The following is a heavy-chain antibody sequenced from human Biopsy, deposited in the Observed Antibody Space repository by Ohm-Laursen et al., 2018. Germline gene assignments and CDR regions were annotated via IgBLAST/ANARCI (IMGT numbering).Heavy chain of an antibody. CDR1: GFSLSARGMC. Sequence: TQTLTLTRSFSGFSLSARGMCVSWIRQAPGKALEWLARVDWDDYKDYSASLQTKLSISKDTSNAQVVLTVNNVDPADTATYFCARTPILIVSAGLVYRHRRHLQGMDVWGQGNAVTVS. D-gene: IGHD6-13*01. CDR2: VDWDDYK. V-gene: IGHV2-70*11. CDR3: ARTPILIVSAGLVYRHRRHLQGMDV. J-gene: IGHJ6*02.